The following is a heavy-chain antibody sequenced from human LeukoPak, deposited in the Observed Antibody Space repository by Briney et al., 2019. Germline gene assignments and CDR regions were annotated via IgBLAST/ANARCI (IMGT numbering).Heavy chain of an antibody. CDR2: INHSGST. V-gene: IGHV4-34*01. CDR1: GGSFSGYY. D-gene: IGHD2-15*01. Sequence: SETLSLTCAVYGGSFSGYYWSWIRQPPGKGLEWIGEINHSGSTNYNPSLKGRVTISVDTSKNQFSLKLSSVTAADAAVYYCARVLFGFDPWGQGTLVTVSS. CDR3: ARVLFGFDP. J-gene: IGHJ5*02.